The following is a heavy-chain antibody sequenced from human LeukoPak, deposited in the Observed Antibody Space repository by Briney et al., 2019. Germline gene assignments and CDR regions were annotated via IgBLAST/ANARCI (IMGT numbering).Heavy chain of an antibody. Sequence: GGSLRLSCAASGFTFSSYSMNWVRQAPGKGLEWVSYISSSSSTIYYADSVKGRFTISRDNAKNSLYLQMNSLRAEDTAVYYCAREGVAAVGFYYYMDVWGKGTTVTVSS. J-gene: IGHJ6*03. CDR2: ISSSSSTI. D-gene: IGHD6-13*01. V-gene: IGHV3-48*04. CDR1: GFTFSSYS. CDR3: AREGVAAVGFYYYMDV.